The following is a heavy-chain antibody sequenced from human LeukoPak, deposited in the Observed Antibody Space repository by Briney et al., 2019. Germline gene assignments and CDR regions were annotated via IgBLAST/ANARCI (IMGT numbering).Heavy chain of an antibody. J-gene: IGHJ6*02. CDR3: ARDDGPIVVVVAASGWNYGMDV. CDR1: GFTFSSYA. D-gene: IGHD2-15*01. V-gene: IGHV3-30-3*01. CDR2: ISYDGSNK. Sequence: GRSLRLSCAASGFTFSSYAMHCVRQAPGKGLEWVAVISYDGSNKYYADSVKGRFTISRDNSKNTLYLQMNSLRAEDTAVYYCARDDGPIVVVVAASGWNYGMDVWGQGTTVTVSS.